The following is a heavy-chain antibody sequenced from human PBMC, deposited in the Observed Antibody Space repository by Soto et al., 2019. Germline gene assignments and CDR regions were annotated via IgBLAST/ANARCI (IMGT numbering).Heavy chain of an antibody. Sequence: PSETLYLTCTVSGGSRSSYYWSWVRQPPGKGLEWIGYIYYSGSTNYNPSLKSRVTISVDTSKNQFSLKLSSVTAADTAVYYCARGIYDFWRGYTYGMDFPGPAPSLTVSS. CDR3: ARGIYDFWRGYTYGMDF. CDR1: GGSRSSYY. D-gene: IGHD3-3*01. J-gene: IGHJ6*02. V-gene: IGHV4-59*01. CDR2: IYYSGST.